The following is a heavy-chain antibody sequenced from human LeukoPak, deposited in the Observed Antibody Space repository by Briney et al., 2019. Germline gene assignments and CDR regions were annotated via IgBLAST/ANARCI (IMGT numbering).Heavy chain of an antibody. CDR2: ISGSGGST. Sequence: GGSLRLSCAASGFTFNSYAMSWVRQAPGKGLEWVSAISGSGGSTYYADSVKGRFTISRDNSKNTLYLQMNSLRAEDTAVYYCAKESCSSTNCYLGYYYYGMDVWGQGTTVTVSS. CDR3: AKESCSSTNCYLGYYYYGMDV. D-gene: IGHD2-2*01. CDR1: GFTFNSYA. V-gene: IGHV3-23*01. J-gene: IGHJ6*02.